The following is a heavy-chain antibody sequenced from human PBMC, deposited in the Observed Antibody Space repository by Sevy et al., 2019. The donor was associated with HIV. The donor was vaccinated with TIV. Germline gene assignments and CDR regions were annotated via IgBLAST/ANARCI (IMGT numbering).Heavy chain of an antibody. CDR2: IRYDGSNK. J-gene: IGHJ6*02. V-gene: IGHV3-30*02. Sequence: GGSLRLSCAASGFTFSSYGMHWVRQAPGKGLEWVAFIRYDGSNKYYADSVKGRFTISRDNSKNTLYLQMNSLRAEDTAVYYCAKDGQGYSTGGVCYSYYYYAMDVWGQGTTVTVSS. CDR3: AKDGQGYSTGGVCYSYYYYAMDV. CDR1: GFTFSSYG. D-gene: IGHD2-8*02.